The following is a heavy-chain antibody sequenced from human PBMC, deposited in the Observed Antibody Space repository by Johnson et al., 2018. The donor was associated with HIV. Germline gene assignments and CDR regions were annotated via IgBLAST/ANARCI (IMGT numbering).Heavy chain of an antibody. V-gene: IGHV3-33*08. CDR1: GLTFSSYG. Sequence: QMQLVESGGGVVQPGRSLRLSCAASGLTFSSYGMHWVRQSPGKGLEWVAVIWYDGSNKYYADSVKGRFTISRDNSKNTLYLQMNSLRAEDTAVYYCARDGGYSYGDAFDIWGQGTMVTVSS. D-gene: IGHD5-18*01. CDR2: IWYDGSNK. J-gene: IGHJ3*02. CDR3: ARDGGYSYGDAFDI.